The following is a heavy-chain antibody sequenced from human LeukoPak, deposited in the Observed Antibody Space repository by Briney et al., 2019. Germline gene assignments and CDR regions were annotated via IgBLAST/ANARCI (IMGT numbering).Heavy chain of an antibody. D-gene: IGHD3-9*01. Sequence: ASVKVSCKASGYTFTSYYMHWARQAPGQGLEWIGIINPSGGSTSYAQKFQGRVTITADEFTTTVYMDLSSLRSADTAVYYRARGIRSYDILTGHVKGHDNSYYYYMDVWGQGTAVTISS. J-gene: IGHJ6*03. V-gene: IGHV1-46*01. CDR2: INPSGGST. CDR3: ARGIRSYDILTGHVKGHDNSYYYYMDV. CDR1: GYTFTSYY.